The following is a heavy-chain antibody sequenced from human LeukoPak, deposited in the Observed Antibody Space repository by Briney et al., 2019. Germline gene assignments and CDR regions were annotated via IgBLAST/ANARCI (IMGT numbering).Heavy chain of an antibody. CDR3: ARGLSNWFDP. J-gene: IGHJ5*02. Sequence: GGSLRLSCAASGFSVSNNYMSWVRQAPGKGLEWVSLIYSGGDKRYAASVKGRFTISRDNSKNTLYLQMNSLRAEDTAVYYCARGLSNWFDPWGQGTLVTVSS. D-gene: IGHD3-16*01. CDR2: IYSGGDK. CDR1: GFSVSNNY. V-gene: IGHV3-53*01.